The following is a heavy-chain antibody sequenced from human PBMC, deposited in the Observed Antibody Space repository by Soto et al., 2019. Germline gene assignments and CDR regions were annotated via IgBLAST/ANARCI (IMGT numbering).Heavy chain of an antibody. J-gene: IGHJ4*02. V-gene: IGHV3-74*03. CDR3: PTLTTFGSEY. Sequence: VGSLRLSCASSVCTFSRFWMHCVRQAPGKGLVWVSRIYSDGSSPTYADSVKGRFTISRDNAKSTLYLQMNSLRAEDTAVYYRPTLTTFGSEYWGQGTLVIVS. CDR1: VCTFSRFW. CDR2: IYSDGSSP. D-gene: IGHD3-16*01.